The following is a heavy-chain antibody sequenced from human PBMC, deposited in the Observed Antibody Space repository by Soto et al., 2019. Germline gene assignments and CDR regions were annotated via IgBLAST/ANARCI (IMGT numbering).Heavy chain of an antibody. D-gene: IGHD6-13*01. CDR3: ARAPIAAAGIYYYYGMDV. Sequence: QVQLQESGPGLVKPSETLSLTCTVSGGSISSYYWSWIRQPPGKGLEWIGYIYYSGSTNYNPSLKSRVTITVDTSKNQFSLKLSSVTAADTAVYYCARAPIAAAGIYYYYGMDVWGQGTTVTVSS. J-gene: IGHJ6*02. CDR2: IYYSGST. V-gene: IGHV4-59*01. CDR1: GGSISSYY.